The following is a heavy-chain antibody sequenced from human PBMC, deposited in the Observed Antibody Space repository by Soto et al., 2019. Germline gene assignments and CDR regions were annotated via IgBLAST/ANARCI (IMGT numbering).Heavy chain of an antibody. Sequence: SETLSLTCAVSGGSISSGGYAWSWIRQPPGKGLEWIGYIYHSGSTYYNPSLKSRVTISVDTSKNQFSLKLSSVTAADTAVYYCATLGGVGWFAPWGQGTLVTVSS. CDR3: ATLGGVGWFAP. CDR1: GGSISSGGYA. D-gene: IGHD3-16*01. V-gene: IGHV4-30-2*01. J-gene: IGHJ5*02. CDR2: IYHSGST.